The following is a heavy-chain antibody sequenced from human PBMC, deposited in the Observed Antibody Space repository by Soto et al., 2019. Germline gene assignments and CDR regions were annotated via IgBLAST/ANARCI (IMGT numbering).Heavy chain of an antibody. CDR1: GGTFSSYA. CDR2: IIPIFGTA. J-gene: IGHJ4*02. V-gene: IGHV1-69*01. D-gene: IGHD5-12*01. CDR3: ARTRGGYSGYDSKNCHFDY. Sequence: QVQLVQSGAEVKKPGSSVKVSCKASGGTFSSYAINWVRQAPGQGLEWMGGIIPIFGTANYAQKFQGRVTITADESTSTAYMELSSLRSEDTAVYYCARTRGGYSGYDSKNCHFDYWGQGTLVTVSS.